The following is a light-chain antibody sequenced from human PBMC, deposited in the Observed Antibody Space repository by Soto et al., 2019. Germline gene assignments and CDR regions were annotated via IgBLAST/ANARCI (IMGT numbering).Light chain of an antibody. J-gene: IGKJ4*01. CDR1: QAVSTW. CDR3: QQGASFPRT. Sequence: DIQITQSPSSVSASVVDTVTITCRASQAVSTWLAWYQQKPGGAPKLLIYAASTLQSGVPSRFSGSGSGTDFTLTIRSLQPEDFATYYCQQGASFPRTFGGGTKVDI. V-gene: IGKV1-12*01. CDR2: AAS.